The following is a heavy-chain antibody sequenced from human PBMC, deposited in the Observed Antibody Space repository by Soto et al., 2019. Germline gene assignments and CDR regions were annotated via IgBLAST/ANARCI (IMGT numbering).Heavy chain of an antibody. J-gene: IGHJ6*02. CDR1: GFDVSTSY. D-gene: IGHD6-13*01. CDR2: IYNGGTT. Sequence: GGSLRLSCAGSGFDVSTSYMNWVRQAPGKGLEWVSVIYNGGTTDHADSVKGRFTISRDNAKNTLYLQMNSLRAEDTAVYYCAREATAGGMDVWGQGSTVTVSS. CDR3: AREATAGGMDV. V-gene: IGHV3-66*01.